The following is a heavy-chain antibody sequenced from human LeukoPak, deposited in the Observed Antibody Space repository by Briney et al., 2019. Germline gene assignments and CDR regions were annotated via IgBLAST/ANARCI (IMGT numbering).Heavy chain of an antibody. J-gene: IGHJ4*02. D-gene: IGHD3-22*01. CDR3: ARHRCADSSGYYLEACY. Sequence: PSETLSLTCTVSGVSIGSSSFYWGWIRQPPGQGLEWIGYIYTSGSTNYNPSLKSRVTISVDTSKNQFSLKLSSVTAADTAVYYCARHRCADSSGYYLEACYWGQGTLVTVSS. V-gene: IGHV4-61*05. CDR2: IYTSGST. CDR1: GVSIGSSSFY.